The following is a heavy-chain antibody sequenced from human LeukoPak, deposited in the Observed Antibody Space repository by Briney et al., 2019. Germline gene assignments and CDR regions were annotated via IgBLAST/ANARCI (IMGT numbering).Heavy chain of an antibody. V-gene: IGHV3-15*01. CDR3: KSGVVDATDY. D-gene: IGHD2-15*01. Sequence: PGGSLRLSCAASGFTFSDARMSWVRQAPGKGLEWVGRIKRKTDGGTTDYAAPVKGRFTISRDDSKNTLYLQMNSLKTEDTAVYYCKSGVVDATDYWGQGTLVTVSS. J-gene: IGHJ4*02. CDR2: IKRKTDGGTT. CDR1: GFTFSDAR.